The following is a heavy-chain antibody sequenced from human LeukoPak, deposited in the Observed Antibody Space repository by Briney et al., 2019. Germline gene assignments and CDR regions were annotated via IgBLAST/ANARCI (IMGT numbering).Heavy chain of an antibody. CDR3: VRLRWELLAPYFDH. J-gene: IGHJ4*02. V-gene: IGHV4-59*01. D-gene: IGHD2-15*01. Sequence: SETLSLTCSVSTDSRNTYYWSWIRQSPGKGLEWIGHIYHSGSTDYNPSLKSRVTIPIDMSRKEFSLKLTSVTVADTAMYYCVRLRWELLAPYFDHWGQGSLVIVSS. CDR2: IYHSGST. CDR1: TDSRNTYY.